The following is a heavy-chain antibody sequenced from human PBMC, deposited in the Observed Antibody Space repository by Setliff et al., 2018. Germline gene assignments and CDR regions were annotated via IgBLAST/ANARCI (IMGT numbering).Heavy chain of an antibody. V-gene: IGHV4-4*07. D-gene: IGHD2-2*01. Sequence: LSLTCSVSSGSMRNYYWIWIRQPAGEGLEWIGRIYTSGSTNYNPSLKRRVTISLEMSKNQFSLTLSSVTATDTAVYYCARARPATIAGVVPGVADFGIDVWGQGTTVTVSS. CDR3: ARARPATIAGVVPGVADFGIDV. J-gene: IGHJ6*02. CDR1: SGSMRNYY. CDR2: IYTSGST.